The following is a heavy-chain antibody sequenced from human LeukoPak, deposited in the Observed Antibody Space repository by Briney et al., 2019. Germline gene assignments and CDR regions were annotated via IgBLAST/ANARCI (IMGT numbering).Heavy chain of an antibody. V-gene: IGHV4-39*07. Sequence: ETLSLTFTVSGGSISSSSYYWGWIRQPPGKGLEWIGSIYYSGSTYYNPSLKSRVTISVDTSKNQFSLKLSSVTAADTAVYYCARSSSSASNDYWGQGTLVTVSS. CDR2: IYYSGST. CDR3: ARSSSSASNDY. D-gene: IGHD6-13*01. J-gene: IGHJ4*02. CDR1: GGSISSSSYY.